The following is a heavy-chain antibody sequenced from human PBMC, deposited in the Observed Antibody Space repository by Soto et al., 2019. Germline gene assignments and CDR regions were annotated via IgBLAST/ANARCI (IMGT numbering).Heavy chain of an antibody. CDR2: ISTYNGDT. CDR3: ARESSSSCHDY. Sequence: GASVKVSCKASGYTFTRSGISWVRQAPGQGLEWMGWISTYNGDTNYAQTFQGRVTMTTDTSTSTAYMELRSLRSDDTAVYYCARESSSSCHDYWGQGTLVTVSS. CDR1: GYTFTRSG. J-gene: IGHJ4*02. V-gene: IGHV1-18*01. D-gene: IGHD6-13*01.